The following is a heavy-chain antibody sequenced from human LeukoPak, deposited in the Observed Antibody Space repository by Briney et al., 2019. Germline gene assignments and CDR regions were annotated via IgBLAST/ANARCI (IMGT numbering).Heavy chain of an antibody. CDR3: ARWYYDFWSGHENNWFDP. Sequence: HPSETLSLTCTVSGGSISSSSYYWGWIRQPPGKGLDWIGSVYYTGGTYYNPSLMSRVTISIDTSKNQFSLKLSSMTAADTAVYYCARWYYDFWSGHENNWFDPWGQGTLVTVSS. J-gene: IGHJ5*02. CDR2: VYYTGGT. CDR1: GGSISSSSYY. V-gene: IGHV4-39*07. D-gene: IGHD3-3*01.